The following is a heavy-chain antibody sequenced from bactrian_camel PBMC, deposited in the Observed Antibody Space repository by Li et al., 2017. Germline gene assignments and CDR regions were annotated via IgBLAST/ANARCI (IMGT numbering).Heavy chain of an antibody. CDR1: GPTYSTAW. J-gene: IGHJ4*01. Sequence: QLVESGGGSVQAGGSLRLSCSASGPTYSTAWLRQAPGKERDGVAAIVNGDGDSYYADSVKGRFTISRDNAKNTLYLQMNNLKPEDTAMYYCAAAQLLSANIMLDSTYYRYWGQGTQVTVS. CDR3: AAAQLLSANIMLDSTYYRY. CDR2: IVNGDGDS. V-gene: IGHV3S1*01. D-gene: IGHD2*01.